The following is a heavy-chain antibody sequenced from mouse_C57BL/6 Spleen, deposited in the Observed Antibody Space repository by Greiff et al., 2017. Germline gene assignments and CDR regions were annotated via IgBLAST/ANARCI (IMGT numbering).Heavy chain of an antibody. V-gene: IGHV2-9*01. Sequence: VKLVESGPGLVAPSQSLSITCTVSGFSLTSYGVDWVRQPPGKGLEWLGVIWGGGSTNYTSALMSRLSISKDNSKSQVFLKMNSLQTDDTAMYYCAKHGGPGSGFAYWGQGTLVTVSA. CDR3: AKHGGPGSGFAY. D-gene: IGHD4-1*01. J-gene: IGHJ3*01. CDR1: GFSLTSYG. CDR2: IWGGGST.